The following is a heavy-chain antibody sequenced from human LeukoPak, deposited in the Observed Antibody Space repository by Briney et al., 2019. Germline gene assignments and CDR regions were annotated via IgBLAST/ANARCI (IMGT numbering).Heavy chain of an antibody. D-gene: IGHD3-22*01. Sequence: PGGSLRLSCAASGFTFSSYSMNWVRQAPGKGLEWVSSISSSSSYIYYADSVKGRFTISRDNAKNSLYLQMNSLRAEDTAVYYCARGLPDYYDSSGYSYWGQGTLVTVSS. V-gene: IGHV3-21*01. J-gene: IGHJ4*02. CDR1: GFTFSSYS. CDR3: ARGLPDYYDSSGYSY. CDR2: ISSSSSYI.